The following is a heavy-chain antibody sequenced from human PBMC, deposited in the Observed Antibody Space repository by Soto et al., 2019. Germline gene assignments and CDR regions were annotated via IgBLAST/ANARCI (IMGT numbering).Heavy chain of an antibody. Sequence: GGSLRLSCAASGFTFSSYAMHWVRQAPGKGLEYVSAISSNGGSTYYANSVKGRFTISRDNSKNTLYLQMGSLRAEDMAVYYCARDHYSSSSYAFDIWGQGTMVTVSS. CDR2: ISSNGGST. CDR3: ARDHYSSSSYAFDI. CDR1: GFTFSSYA. V-gene: IGHV3-64*01. D-gene: IGHD6-6*01. J-gene: IGHJ3*02.